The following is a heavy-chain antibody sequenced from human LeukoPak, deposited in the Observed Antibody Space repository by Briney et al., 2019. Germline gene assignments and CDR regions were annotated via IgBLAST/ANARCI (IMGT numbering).Heavy chain of an antibody. Sequence: GASVKVSCKASGYTFTGYYMHWVRQAPGQGLEWMGWINPNSGGTNYAQKFQGRVTMTRDTSISTAYMELSRLRSDDTAVYYCARDRHYDFWSGYYYYFDYWGQGTLVTFSS. D-gene: IGHD3-3*01. CDR3: ARDRHYDFWSGYYYYFDY. CDR1: GYTFTGYY. CDR2: INPNSGGT. J-gene: IGHJ4*02. V-gene: IGHV1-2*02.